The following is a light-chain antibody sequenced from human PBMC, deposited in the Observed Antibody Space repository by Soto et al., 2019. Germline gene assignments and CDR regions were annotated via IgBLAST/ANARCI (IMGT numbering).Light chain of an antibody. CDR2: QAS. J-gene: IGKJ1*01. CDR1: QGISSF. Sequence: SVTITCRATQGISSFLAWYQQKPGKAPKLLIYQASSLENGVPSRFSGSGSGTEFSLTISSLQPDDFATYYCQQYSSHSTFGQGTKVDIK. CDR3: QQYSSHST. V-gene: IGKV1-5*03.